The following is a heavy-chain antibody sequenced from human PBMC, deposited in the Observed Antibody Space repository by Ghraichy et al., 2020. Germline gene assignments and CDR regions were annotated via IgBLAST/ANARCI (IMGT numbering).Heavy chain of an antibody. CDR2: ISGSGGST. J-gene: IGHJ4*02. Sequence: GGSLRLSCAASGFTFSSYAMSWVRQAPGKGLEWVSAISGSGGSTYYADSVKGRFTISRDNSKNTLYLQMNSLRAEDTAVYYCAKDRLVTIFGVVEYYFDYWGQGTLVTVSS. V-gene: IGHV3-23*01. CDR3: AKDRLVTIFGVVEYYFDY. D-gene: IGHD3-3*01. CDR1: GFTFSSYA.